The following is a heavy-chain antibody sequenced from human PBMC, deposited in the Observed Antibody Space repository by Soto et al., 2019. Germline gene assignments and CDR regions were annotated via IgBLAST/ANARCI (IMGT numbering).Heavy chain of an antibody. CDR1: GFSLTETGMG. CDR3: AHRRSGYFDS. CDR2: IYWDDDK. V-gene: IGHV2-5*02. J-gene: IGHJ4*02. Sequence: QITLKESGPTLVKPTQTLTLTCTFSGFSLTETGMGVGWIRQPPGKALEWLALIYWDDDKRYSPSLKRGLTISKDASKNQVVLTKTSVDAVDTATYYCAHRRSGYFDSWGQGTLVTFSS.